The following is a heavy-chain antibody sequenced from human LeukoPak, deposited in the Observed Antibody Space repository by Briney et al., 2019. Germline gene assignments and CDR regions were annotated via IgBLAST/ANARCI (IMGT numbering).Heavy chain of an antibody. CDR2: IRFDGSNK. CDR1: GFSFRKYA. Sequence: GGSLRLSCSSSGFSFRKYAMHWVRQAPGKGLEWVAFIRFDGSNKYYADSVKGRFTISRDNSKNTLYLQMNSLRAEDTAVYYCAKTVIDELSIDYWGQGTLVTVSS. V-gene: IGHV3-30*02. J-gene: IGHJ4*02. D-gene: IGHD4-17*01. CDR3: AKTVIDELSIDY.